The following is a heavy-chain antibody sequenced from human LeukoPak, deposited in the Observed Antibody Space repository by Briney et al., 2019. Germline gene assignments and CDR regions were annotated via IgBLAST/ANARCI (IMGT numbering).Heavy chain of an antibody. CDR1: GFTFSTYA. J-gene: IGHJ4*02. Sequence: PGGSLRLSCAASGFTFSTYAMTWVRQVPGKGLEWVSAISRSGDKYYADSVRGRFTISRDNSKNTVYLQLNNLRVEDTAVYYCLTSGGRSDDAWGQGTQVTVSS. CDR3: LTSGGRSDDA. CDR2: ISRSGDK. V-gene: IGHV3-23*01. D-gene: IGHD1-14*01.